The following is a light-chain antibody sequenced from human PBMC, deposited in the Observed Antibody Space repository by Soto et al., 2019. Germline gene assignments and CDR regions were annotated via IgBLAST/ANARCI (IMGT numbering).Light chain of an antibody. CDR1: SSDVGGYNY. J-gene: IGLJ2*01. CDR3: SSYTSSSTLL. CDR2: DVS. V-gene: IGLV2-14*01. Sequence: QSALTQPASVSGSPGQSITISCTGTSSDVGGYNYVSWYQQHPGKAPKLMIHDVSRRPSGVSDRFSASKSGNTASLTISGLLVEDEADYYCSSYTSSSTLLFGGGTKLTVL.